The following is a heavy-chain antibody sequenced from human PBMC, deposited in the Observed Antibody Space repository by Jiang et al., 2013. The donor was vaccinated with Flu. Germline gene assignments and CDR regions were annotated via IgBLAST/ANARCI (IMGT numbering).Heavy chain of an antibody. CDR2: TYYRSKWYN. D-gene: IGHD6-13*01. CDR1: GDSVSSNSAA. V-gene: IGHV6-1*01. J-gene: IGHJ4*02. Sequence: TLSLTCAISGDSVSSNSAAWNWIRQSPSRGLEWLGRTYYRSKWYNDYAVSVKSRITINPDTSKNQFSLQLNSVTPEDTAVYYCARDLGSSWYGAGYYFDYWGQGTLVTVSS. CDR3: ARDLGSSWYGAGYYFDY.